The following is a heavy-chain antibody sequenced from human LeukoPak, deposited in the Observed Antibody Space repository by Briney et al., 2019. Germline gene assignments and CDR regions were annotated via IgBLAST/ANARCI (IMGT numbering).Heavy chain of an antibody. J-gene: IGHJ4*02. CDR2: INPNSGGT. Sequence: ASVKVSCKASGYTFTGYYMHWVRQAPGQGLEWMGWINPNSGGTNYAQKFQGRVTMTRDTSISTAYMELSRLRSDDTAVYYCARARKERFLEWLFNWGQGTLVTVSS. CDR3: ARARKERFLEWLFN. V-gene: IGHV1-2*02. D-gene: IGHD3-3*01. CDR1: GYTFTGYY.